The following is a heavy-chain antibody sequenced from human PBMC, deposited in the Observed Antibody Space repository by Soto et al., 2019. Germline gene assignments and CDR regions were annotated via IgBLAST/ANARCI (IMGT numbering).Heavy chain of an antibody. CDR2: IWDDGSNK. V-gene: IGHV3-33*01. D-gene: IGHD3-10*01. CDR3: ARDQGVGWFDP. Sequence: QMQLVESGGGVVQPGRSLRLSCAASGFTFSSYGTHWVRQAPGKGLEWVAVIWDDGSNKYYADSVKGRFTISRDNSKNTLYLQMNSLRAEDTAVYYCARDQGVGWFDPWGQGTLVTVSS. J-gene: IGHJ5*02. CDR1: GFTFSSYG.